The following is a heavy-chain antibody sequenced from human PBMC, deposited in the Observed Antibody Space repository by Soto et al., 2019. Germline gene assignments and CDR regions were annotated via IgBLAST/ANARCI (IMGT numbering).Heavy chain of an antibody. CDR3: ARDGARIAVFGVVYYFDY. J-gene: IGHJ4*02. CDR1: GYTFSSHA. V-gene: IGHV1-3*01. Sequence: ASVKVSCKASGYTFSSHAIYWVRQAPGQRLEWMGWINAGNGDTNYSQKFQGRVAITTDTSASSAYLELSTLRSEDTAVYYCARDGARIAVFGVVYYFDYWGQGTVVTVSS. D-gene: IGHD3-3*01. CDR2: INAGNGDT.